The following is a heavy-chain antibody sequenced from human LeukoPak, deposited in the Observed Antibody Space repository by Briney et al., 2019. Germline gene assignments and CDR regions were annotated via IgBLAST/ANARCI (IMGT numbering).Heavy chain of an antibody. CDR2: INHSGST. D-gene: IGHD6-6*01. CDR1: GGSISSGYYY. CDR3: ARGRVSAARYYMDV. Sequence: SQTLSLTCTVSGGSISSGYYYWSWIRQPPGKGLEWIGEINHSGSTNYNPSLKSRVTISVDTSKNQFSLKLSSVTAADTAVYYCARGRVSAARYYMDVWGKGTTVTVSS. J-gene: IGHJ6*03. V-gene: IGHV4-30-4*08.